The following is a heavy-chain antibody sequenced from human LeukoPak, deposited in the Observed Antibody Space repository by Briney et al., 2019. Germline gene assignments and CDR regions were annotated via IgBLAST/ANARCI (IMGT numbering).Heavy chain of an antibody. CDR2: INPSGST. CDR3: VRGSRVYCGGDCYYY. J-gene: IGHJ4*02. V-gene: IGHV4-34*01. Sequence: PSETQSLTCTVFGGSFSGYYWSWIRQPPDKGLEWIGEINPSGSTNYNPSLKTRVTISTDTSKNHFSPNLNSVTAADTGVYYCVRGSRVYCGGDCYYYWGQGTLVTVSS. CDR1: GGSFSGYY. D-gene: IGHD2-21*02.